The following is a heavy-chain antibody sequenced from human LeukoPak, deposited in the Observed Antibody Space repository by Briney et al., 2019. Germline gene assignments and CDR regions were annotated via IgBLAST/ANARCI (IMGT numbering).Heavy chain of an antibody. V-gene: IGHV4-34*01. Sequence: SETLSLTCAVYGGSFSGYYWSWIRQPPGKGLEWIGEINHSGSTNYNPSLKSRVTISVDTSKNRFSLKLRSVTAADTAVYYCARGGSGYYRRYYFDYWGQGTLVTVSS. D-gene: IGHD3-3*01. CDR2: INHSGST. CDR3: ARGGSGYYRRYYFDY. J-gene: IGHJ4*02. CDR1: GGSFSGYY.